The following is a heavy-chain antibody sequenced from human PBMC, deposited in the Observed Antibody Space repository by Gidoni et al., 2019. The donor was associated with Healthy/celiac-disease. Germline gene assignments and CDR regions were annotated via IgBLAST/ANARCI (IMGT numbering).Heavy chain of an antibody. CDR3: ARRGAGQWLDYYYYGMDV. Sequence: QLQLQESGPGLVKPSETLSLTCTVSGGPISSSSYYWGWIRQPPGKGLEWIGSIYYSGSTYYNPSLKSRVTISVDTSKNQFSLKLSSVTAADTAVYYCARRGAGQWLDYYYYGMDVWGQGTTVTVSS. V-gene: IGHV4-39*01. D-gene: IGHD6-19*01. CDR2: IYYSGST. J-gene: IGHJ6*02. CDR1: GGPISSSSYY.